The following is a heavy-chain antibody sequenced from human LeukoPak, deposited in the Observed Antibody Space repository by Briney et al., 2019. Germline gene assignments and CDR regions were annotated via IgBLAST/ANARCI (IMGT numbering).Heavy chain of an antibody. CDR2: MYYSGVT. CDR3: AGTGLFFDY. J-gene: IGHJ4*02. V-gene: IGHV4-59*01. Sequence: SETLSLTCRVSGASISGYYWSWIRQPPGKGLEWIGHMYYSGVTTYNPSLKSRVSISLDTSEKHFSLKLSSVTAVDTAVYYCAGTGLFFDYWSQGTLVTVSS. CDR1: GASISGYY. D-gene: IGHD7-27*01.